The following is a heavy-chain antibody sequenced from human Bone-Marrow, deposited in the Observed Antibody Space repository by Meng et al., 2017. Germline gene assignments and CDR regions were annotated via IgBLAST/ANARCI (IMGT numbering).Heavy chain of an antibody. CDR1: GLSFTDAW. CDR3: ATGAAAADH. J-gene: IGHJ4*02. D-gene: IGHD6-13*01. CDR2: IKRNSDGGTI. Sequence: EVLLVESGGGLVEPGGSLRLSCVASGLSFTDAWMSWVRQAPGKGLEWVGRIKRNSDGGTIDYAAPVKGRFTISRDDSKNTLYLQMDSLITEDTAVYFCATGAAAADHWGQGTLVTVSS. V-gene: IGHV3-15*01.